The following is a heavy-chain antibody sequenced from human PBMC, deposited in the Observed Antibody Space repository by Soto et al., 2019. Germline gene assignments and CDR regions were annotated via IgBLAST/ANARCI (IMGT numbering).Heavy chain of an antibody. CDR3: ARRREGYYYGLDV. CDR1: GFTFSSYA. Sequence: PGGSLRLSCAASGFTFSSYAMSWVRQAPGKGLEWVSAISGSGGSTYYADSVKGRFTISRDNSKNTLYLQMNSLRAEDTAVYYCARRREGYYYGLDVWGQGTTVTVSS. J-gene: IGHJ6*02. CDR2: ISGSGGST. V-gene: IGHV3-23*01. D-gene: IGHD1-26*01.